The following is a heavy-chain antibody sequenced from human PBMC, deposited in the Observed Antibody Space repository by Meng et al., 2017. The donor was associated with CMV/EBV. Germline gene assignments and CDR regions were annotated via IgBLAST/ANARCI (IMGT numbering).Heavy chain of an antibody. J-gene: IGHJ5*02. D-gene: IGHD2-2*01. V-gene: IGHV4-34*01. CDR2: INHSGST. Sequence: SFSGYYGSRIRQPPGKGLECIGEINHSGSTNYNPSLKSRVTISVDTSKNQFSLKLSSVTAADTAVYYCARGGYCSSTSCLTRVWFDPWGQGTLVTVSS. CDR3: ARGGYCSSTSCLTRVWFDP. CDR1: SFSGYY.